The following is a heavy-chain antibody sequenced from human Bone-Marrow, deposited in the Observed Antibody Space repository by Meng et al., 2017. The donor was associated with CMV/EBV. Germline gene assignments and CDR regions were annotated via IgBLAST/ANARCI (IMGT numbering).Heavy chain of an antibody. Sequence: ASVKVSCKASGYTFTGYYMHWVRQAPGQGLEWMGWINPNSGGTNYAQKFQGRVTMTRDTSISTAYMELSRLRSDDTAVYYCARGGGVSYFATGGRDWYFDRWGQGTLVTVSS. V-gene: IGHV1-2*02. J-gene: IGHJ4*02. CDR1: GYTFTGYY. D-gene: IGHD3-9*01. CDR2: INPNSGGT. CDR3: ARGGGVSYFATGGRDWYFDR.